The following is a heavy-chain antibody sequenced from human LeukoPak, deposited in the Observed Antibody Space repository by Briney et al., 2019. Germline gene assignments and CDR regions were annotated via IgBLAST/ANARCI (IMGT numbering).Heavy chain of an antibody. CDR2: INPNSGDT. CDR1: GYTFTGYY. V-gene: IGHV1-2*02. J-gene: IGHJ4*02. Sequence: ASVKVSCKASGYTFTGYYMHWVRQAPGQGLEWMGWINPNSGDTNYAQKFQGRVTMTRDTSISTAYMELSRLRSDDTAVYYCARAAYCGGDCYSDYWGQGTLVTVSS. CDR3: ARAAYCGGDCYSDY. D-gene: IGHD2-21*02.